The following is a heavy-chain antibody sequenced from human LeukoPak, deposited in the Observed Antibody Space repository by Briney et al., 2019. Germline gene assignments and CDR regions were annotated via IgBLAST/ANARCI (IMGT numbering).Heavy chain of an antibody. D-gene: IGHD3-22*01. CDR1: GFTFSSYG. Sequence: GGSLRLSCAASGFTFSSYGMHWVRQAPGKGLEWVAFIRYDGSNKYYADSVKGRFTISRDNSKNTLYLQMNSLRAEDTAVYYCASPIRGYYYDSSAPFDPWGQGTLVTVSS. CDR2: IRYDGSNK. CDR3: ASPIRGYYYDSSAPFDP. V-gene: IGHV3-30*02. J-gene: IGHJ5*02.